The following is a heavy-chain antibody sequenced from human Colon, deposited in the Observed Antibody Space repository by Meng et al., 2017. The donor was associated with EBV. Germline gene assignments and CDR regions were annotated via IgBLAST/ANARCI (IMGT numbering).Heavy chain of an antibody. V-gene: IGHV4-30-2*01. CDR1: GDSITSGDCS. J-gene: IGHJ5*02. Sequence: QFEEFRSRLVRPSQPRSLTCAFSGDSITSGDCSWTWIRQPPGKGLEWIGYIYHGVNIYYTPSLRSRVTISVDKSRNQFSLKLTSVSAADTAVYYCVRDTRRGGGWFDPWGQGTLVTVSS. D-gene: IGHD3-10*01. CDR3: VRDTRRGGGWFDP. CDR2: IYHGVNI.